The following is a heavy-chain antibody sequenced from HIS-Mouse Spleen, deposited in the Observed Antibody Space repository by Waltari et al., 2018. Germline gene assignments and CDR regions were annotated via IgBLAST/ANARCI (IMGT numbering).Heavy chain of an antibody. J-gene: IGHJ3*02. CDR1: CGSISSYS. Sequence: QVQLQESVPGLVKPSETLSLTCPVSCGSISSYSWSGTRQPAVKELERMGGIYTSGSTNYNPSLKSRVTMSVDTSKNQFSLKLSSVTAADTAVYYCARDFHDFWSGYYGGDKKHDAFDIWGQGTMVTVSS. D-gene: IGHD3-3*01. CDR3: ARDFHDFWSGYYGGDKKHDAFDI. CDR2: IYTSGST. V-gene: IGHV4-4*07.